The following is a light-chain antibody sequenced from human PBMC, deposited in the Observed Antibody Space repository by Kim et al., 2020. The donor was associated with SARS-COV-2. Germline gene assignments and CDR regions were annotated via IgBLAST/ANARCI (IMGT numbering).Light chain of an antibody. Sequence: PGKTARSTCDGNNIGSKSVHWYRQKTGQAPVVVMCFDSDRPSGIPERFSGSNSGNTATLTISGVEAGDEADYYCQVWDTSSDHHYVFGTGTKVTVL. CDR3: QVWDTSSDHHYV. CDR2: FDS. CDR1: NIGSKS. V-gene: IGLV3-21*04. J-gene: IGLJ1*01.